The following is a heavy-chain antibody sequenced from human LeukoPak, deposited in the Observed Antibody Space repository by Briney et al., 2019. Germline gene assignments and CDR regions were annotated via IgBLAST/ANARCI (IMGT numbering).Heavy chain of an antibody. V-gene: IGHV4-39*07. Sequence: SETLSLTCTVSGGSISSSSYYWGWIRQPPGKGLEWIGSIYYSGSTYYNPSLKSRVTISVDTSKNQFSLKLSSVTAADTAVYYCAGGWATSPRGPTNYYYYMDVWGKGTTVTVSS. D-gene: IGHD2-2*01. CDR3: AGGWATSPRGPTNYYYYMDV. CDR1: GGSISSSSYY. CDR2: IYYSGST. J-gene: IGHJ6*03.